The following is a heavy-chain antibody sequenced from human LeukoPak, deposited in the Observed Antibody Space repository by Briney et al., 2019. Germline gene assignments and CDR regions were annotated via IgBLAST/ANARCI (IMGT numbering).Heavy chain of an antibody. Sequence: SETLSLTCTVSGGSISSYYWSWIRQPPGKGLEWIGYIHYSGSTNYNPSLKSRVTISVDTSKNQFSLKLSSVTAADTAVYYCARTTEGYCRGRSCYSYYYYMDVWGKGTTVTVSS. CDR1: GGSISSYY. J-gene: IGHJ6*03. CDR3: ARTTEGYCRGRSCYSYYYYMDV. D-gene: IGHD2-15*01. V-gene: IGHV4-59*01. CDR2: IHYSGST.